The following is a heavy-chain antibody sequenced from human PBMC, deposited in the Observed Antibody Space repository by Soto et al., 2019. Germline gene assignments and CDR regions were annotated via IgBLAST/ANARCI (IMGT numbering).Heavy chain of an antibody. J-gene: IGHJ3*02. CDR1: GFTFSTYA. V-gene: IGHV3-23*01. D-gene: IGHD4-17*01. CDR3: AHPRGYGVFDAYDI. CDR2: ISGSGDST. Sequence: PGVSLSLSCAASGFTFSTYAMRWVRHAPGKGLEWVSAISGSGDSTYYADSVKGRFTISRDNSINTLFLQMDILRTEDTAVYYCAHPRGYGVFDAYDIWGQGAMVTVAS.